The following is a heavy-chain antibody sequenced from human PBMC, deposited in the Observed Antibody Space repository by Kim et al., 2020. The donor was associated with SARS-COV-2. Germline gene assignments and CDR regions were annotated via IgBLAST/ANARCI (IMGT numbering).Heavy chain of an antibody. D-gene: IGHD2-15*01. V-gene: IGHV3-23*01. CDR2: ISGSGGST. Sequence: GGSLRLSCAASGFTFSSYAMSWVRQAPGKGLEWVSAISGSGGSTYYADSVKGRFTISRDNSKNTLYLQMNSLRAEDTAVYYCAKDGLNCSGGSCYSDYYYGMDVWGQGTTVTVSS. CDR1: GFTFSSYA. J-gene: IGHJ6*02. CDR3: AKDGLNCSGGSCYSDYYYGMDV.